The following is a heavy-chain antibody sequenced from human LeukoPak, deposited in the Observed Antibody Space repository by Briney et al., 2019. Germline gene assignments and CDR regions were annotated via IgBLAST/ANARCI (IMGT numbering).Heavy chain of an antibody. V-gene: IGHV4-34*01. D-gene: IGHD1-1*01. Sequence: KPSETLSLTCAVYGGSFGGYYCSWIRQPPGKGLEWIGEINHSGSTNYNPPLKSRVTISVDKSKNQFSLKLSSVTAADTAVYYCARSLGAALEAWFDPWGQGTLVTVSS. CDR1: GGSFGGYY. CDR3: ARSLGAALEAWFDP. CDR2: INHSGST. J-gene: IGHJ5*02.